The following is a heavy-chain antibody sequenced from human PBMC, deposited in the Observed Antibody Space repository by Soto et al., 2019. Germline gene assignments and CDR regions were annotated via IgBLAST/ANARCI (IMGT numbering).Heavy chain of an antibody. J-gene: IGHJ4*03. Sequence: ASVKVSCKASGGTFSSYAISWVRQAPGQGLEWMGGIIPIFGSTNYAQKFQGRVTITADESTSTAYMELSSLRSEDTAVYYCATSLGIVVVTAIRYFDYWGQGALVTVSS. V-gene: IGHV1-69*13. CDR1: GGTFSSYA. D-gene: IGHD2-21*02. CDR2: IIPIFGST. CDR3: ATSLGIVVVTAIRYFDY.